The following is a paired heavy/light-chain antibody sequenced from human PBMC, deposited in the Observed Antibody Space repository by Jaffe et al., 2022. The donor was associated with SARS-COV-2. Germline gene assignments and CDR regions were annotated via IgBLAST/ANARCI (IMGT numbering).Heavy chain of an antibody. CDR3: ARSSGGLRYYDFWSGFQLDS. J-gene: IGHJ5*01. CDR1: GASISSSTYY. CDR2: IYYSGST. V-gene: IGHV4-39*01. D-gene: IGHD3-3*01. Sequence: QLQLQESGPGLVKPSETLSLTCSVSGASISSSTYYWGWIRQPPGRGLEWIGNIYYSGSTYYNPSLKSRITISVDTSKSQFSLKLSSVTAADTAVYYCARSSGGLRYYDFWSGFQLDSWGQGTLVTVSS.
Light chain of an antibody. J-gene: IGKJ4*01. CDR3: QQYDSSPLT. V-gene: IGKV3-20*01. CDR2: GAS. Sequence: EIVLTQSPGTLSLSPGERATLSCRASQSVSSSYLAWYQQNPGQAPRLLIYGASSRATGIPDRFSGSGSGTDFTLTINRLEPEDFAVYYCQQYDSSPLTFGGGTKVESK. CDR1: QSVSSSY.